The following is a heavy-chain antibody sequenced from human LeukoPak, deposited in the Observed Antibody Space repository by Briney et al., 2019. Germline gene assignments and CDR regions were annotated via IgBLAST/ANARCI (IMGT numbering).Heavy chain of an antibody. CDR2: IWYDGSNK. J-gene: IGHJ4*02. CDR3: AREWAVAGDFDY. Sequence: PGGSLRLSCAASEFTFSSYSMNWVRQAPGKGLEWVAVIWYDGSNKYYADSVKGRFTISRDNSKNTLYLQMNSLRAEDTAVYYCAREWAVAGDFDYWGQGTLVTVSS. D-gene: IGHD6-19*01. CDR1: EFTFSSYS. V-gene: IGHV3-33*08.